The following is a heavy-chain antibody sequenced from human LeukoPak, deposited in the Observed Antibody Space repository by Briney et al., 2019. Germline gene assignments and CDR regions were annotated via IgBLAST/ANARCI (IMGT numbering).Heavy chain of an antibody. V-gene: IGHV4-59*11. CDR3: ARGLEDFWSGYTTRRVRFDP. CDR1: GGSISSHY. Sequence: PSETLSLTCTVSGGSISSHYWSWIRQPPGKGLEWIGFIYYSGSTNYNPSLKSRVTISVDTSKNQFSLKLSSVTAADTAVYYCARGLEDFWSGYTTRRVRFDPWGRGTLVTVSS. J-gene: IGHJ5*02. CDR2: IYYSGST. D-gene: IGHD3-3*01.